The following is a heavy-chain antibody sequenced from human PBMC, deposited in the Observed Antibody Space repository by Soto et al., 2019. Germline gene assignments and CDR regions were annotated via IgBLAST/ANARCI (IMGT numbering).Heavy chain of an antibody. CDR2: INHSGST. CDR1: GGSFSGYY. V-gene: IGHV4-34*01. J-gene: IGHJ6*02. CDR3: ARGGITMVRGVIKGMDV. Sequence: PSETLSLTCAVYGGSFSGYYWSWIRQPPGKGLEWIGEINHSGSTNYNPSLKSRVTISVDTSKNQFSLKLSSVTAADTAVNYCARGGITMVRGVIKGMDVWGQGTTVT. D-gene: IGHD3-10*01.